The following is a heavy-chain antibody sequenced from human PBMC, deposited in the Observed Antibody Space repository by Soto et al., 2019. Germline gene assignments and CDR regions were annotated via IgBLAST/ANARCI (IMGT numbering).Heavy chain of an antibody. V-gene: IGHV3-15*01. J-gene: IGHJ4*01. CDR3: NSYDSIWGRDRYRWAY. D-gene: IGHD3-16*02. Sequence: EVQLVESGGGLVKPGGSLRLSCAASGFPFSNAWMSWVSQAPGKGLEWVARIKSKIDGGTTDYAALVKGRFTISRDDSNNTLYLQKNSLEAEDTAMYYCNSYDSIWGRDRYRWAYWGHGALVTFSS. CDR1: GFPFSNAW. CDR2: IKSKIDGGTT.